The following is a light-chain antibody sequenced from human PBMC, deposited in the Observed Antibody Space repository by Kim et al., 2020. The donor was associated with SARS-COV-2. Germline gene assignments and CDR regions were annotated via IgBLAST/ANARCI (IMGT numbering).Light chain of an antibody. V-gene: IGLV3-1*01. CDR1: KLENKY. Sequence: SYELTQPPSVSVSPGQTASITCSGNKLENKYVCWYHQRPGQSPVLVMYQDSKRPSGIPERFSGSNSGNTATLTISGTQALDEADYYCQAWDTSTVAFGGGTKLTVL. CDR3: QAWDTSTVA. J-gene: IGLJ2*01. CDR2: QDS.